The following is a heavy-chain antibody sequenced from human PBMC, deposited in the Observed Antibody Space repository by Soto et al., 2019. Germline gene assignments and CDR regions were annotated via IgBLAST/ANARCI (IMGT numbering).Heavy chain of an antibody. J-gene: IGHJ4*02. V-gene: IGHV3-33*01. CDR1: GFTFSSYC. D-gene: IGHD3-10*01. CDR3: ARDTGSGSYCFDY. Sequence: GRSQILSCAASGFTFSSYCMHWVRQAPGKGLEWVAVIWYDGSNKYYADSVKGRFTISRDNSKNTLYLQMNSLRAEDTAVYYCARDTGSGSYCFDYWGQGTLVTVSS. CDR2: IWYDGSNK.